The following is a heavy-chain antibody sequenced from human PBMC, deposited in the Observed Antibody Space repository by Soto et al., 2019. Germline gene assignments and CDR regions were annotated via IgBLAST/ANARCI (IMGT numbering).Heavy chain of an antibody. J-gene: IGHJ6*02. CDR3: ARKGVDFWSGYYLYYYYGMDV. Sequence: SETLSLTCTVSGGSVSSYYWNWIRQPAGKGMEWIGRIYTGGSTNYNPSLKSRVTLSVDTSKNQFSLRLTSVTAADTAVYYCARKGVDFWSGYYLYYYYGMDVWGQGTTVTVSS. D-gene: IGHD3-3*01. CDR2: IYTGGST. V-gene: IGHV4-4*07. CDR1: GGSVSSYY.